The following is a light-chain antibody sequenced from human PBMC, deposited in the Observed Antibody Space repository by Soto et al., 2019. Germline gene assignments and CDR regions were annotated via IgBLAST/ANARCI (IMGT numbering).Light chain of an antibody. J-gene: IGKJ4*01. CDR3: QQYGSSAA. V-gene: IGKV3-20*01. CDR2: GAS. CDR1: QSVDSSY. Sequence: EIVWTQSPGTLSLSPGERATLSCRASQSVDSSYLAWYHQRPGQAPRLLIYGASSRATGIPDRISGSGSGTDFTLTINRLEPEDSAVYYCQQYGSSAAFGGGTKVDIK.